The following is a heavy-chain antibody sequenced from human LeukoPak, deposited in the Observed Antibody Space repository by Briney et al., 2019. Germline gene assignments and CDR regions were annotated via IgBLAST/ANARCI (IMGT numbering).Heavy chain of an antibody. CDR3: AKDWAARLWGPSTYCSSTSCYWDY. CDR2: ISGSGGST. V-gene: IGHV3-23*01. J-gene: IGHJ4*02. D-gene: IGHD2-2*01. Sequence: GGSLRLSCAASGFTFSSYAMSWVRQAPGKGLEWVSAISGSGGSTYYADSVKGRFTISRDNSKNSLYLQMNSLRAEDTAVYYCAKDWAARLWGPSTYCSSTSCYWDYWGQGTLVTVSS. CDR1: GFTFSSYA.